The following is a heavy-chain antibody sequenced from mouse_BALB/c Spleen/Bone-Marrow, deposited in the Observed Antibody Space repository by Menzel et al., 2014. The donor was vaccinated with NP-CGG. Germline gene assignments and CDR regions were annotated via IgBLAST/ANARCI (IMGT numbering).Heavy chain of an antibody. CDR2: IRNKANGYTT. CDR1: GFTLTDYY. CDR3: ARGWITTGFAY. Sequence: EVKLMESGGGLVQPGGSLRLSCATSGFTLTDYYMSWVRQPPGKALEWLGFIRNKANGYTTEYSASVKGRFTISRDNSQSILYLQMNTPRAEDSATYYCARGWITTGFAYWGQGTLVTVSA. J-gene: IGHJ3*01. V-gene: IGHV7-3*02. D-gene: IGHD1-1*01.